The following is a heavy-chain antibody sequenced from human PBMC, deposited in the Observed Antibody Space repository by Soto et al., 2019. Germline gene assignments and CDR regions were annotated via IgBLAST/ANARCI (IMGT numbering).Heavy chain of an antibody. CDR3: ARAGDGYNSDYYYGMDV. Sequence: ASVKVSCKASGYTFTSYYMHWVRQAPGQGLEWMGIINPSGGSTSYAQKFQGRVTMTRDTSTSTVYMELSSLRSEDTAVYYCARAGDGYNSDYYYGMDVWGQGTTVTVSS. CDR1: GYTFTSYY. CDR2: INPSGGST. D-gene: IGHD5-12*01. J-gene: IGHJ6*02. V-gene: IGHV1-46*01.